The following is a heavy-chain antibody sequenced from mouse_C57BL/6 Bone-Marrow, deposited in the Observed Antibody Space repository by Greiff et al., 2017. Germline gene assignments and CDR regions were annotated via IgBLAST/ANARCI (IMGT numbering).Heavy chain of an antibody. CDR1: GYTFTSYW. Sequence: VQLQQPGAELVKPGASVKMSCKASGYTFTSYWITWVKQRPGQGLEWIGDIYPGSGSTNYNEKFKSKATLTVDTSSSTAYMQLSSLTSEDSAVYYGARYPLLWYYAMDYWGQGTSVTVSS. CDR2: IYPGSGST. V-gene: IGHV1-55*01. J-gene: IGHJ4*01. D-gene: IGHD1-1*01. CDR3: ARYPLLWYYAMDY.